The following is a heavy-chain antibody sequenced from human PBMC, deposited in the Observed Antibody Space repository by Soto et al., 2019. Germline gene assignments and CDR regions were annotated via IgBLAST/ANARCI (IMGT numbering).Heavy chain of an antibody. D-gene: IGHD1-26*01. J-gene: IGHJ4*02. Sequence: QVQLVQSGAEVKKPGSSVKVSCKASGGTFSSYSINWVRQAPGQGREWMGEIIPIFGTANYAQKFKGRVTITADESTTTAYMKLSSLRSEDTAVYYCARAGGRHSGGIDYWGQGTLVTVSS. CDR3: ARAGGRHSGGIDY. V-gene: IGHV1-69*01. CDR2: IIPIFGTA. CDR1: GGTFSSYS.